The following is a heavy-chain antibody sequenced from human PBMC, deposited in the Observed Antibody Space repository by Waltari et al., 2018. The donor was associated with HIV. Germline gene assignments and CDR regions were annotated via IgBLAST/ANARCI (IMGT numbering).Heavy chain of an antibody. CDR1: GFSLTTHKVS. D-gene: IGHD4-4*01. CDR2: IYWDDEK. CDR3: AHTNTGTVTTWDY. V-gene: IGHV2-5*02. J-gene: IGHJ4*02. Sequence: QITLKESGPTLVRPTQTLTLTCTVSGFSLTTHKVSVAWIRQPPGKPLEWLGFIYWDDEKRYNASLKSRLTITKDTSKSQVVLTMTDMGPLDTGTYFCAHTNTGTVTTWDYWGQGALVTVS.